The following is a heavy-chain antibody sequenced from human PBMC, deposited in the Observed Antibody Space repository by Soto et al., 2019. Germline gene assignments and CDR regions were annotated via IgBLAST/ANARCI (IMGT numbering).Heavy chain of an antibody. CDR3: ARDFEYDDFWSGPSWVHAFDI. Sequence: GGSLRLSCAASGFTFSSYSMNWVRQAPGKGLEWVSSISSSYIYYADSVKGRFTISRDNAKNSLYLQMNSLRAEDTAVYYCARDFEYDDFWSGPSWVHAFDIWGQGTMVTVSS. V-gene: IGHV3-21*01. J-gene: IGHJ3*02. D-gene: IGHD3-3*01. CDR1: GFTFSSYS. CDR2: ISSSYI.